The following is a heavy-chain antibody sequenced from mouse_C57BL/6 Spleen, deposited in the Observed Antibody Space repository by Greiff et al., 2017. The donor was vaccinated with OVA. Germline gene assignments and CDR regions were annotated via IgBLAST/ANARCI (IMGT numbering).Heavy chain of an antibody. CDR1: GYTFTSYW. V-gene: IGHV1-53*01. J-gene: IGHJ3*01. CDR2: INPSNGGT. Sequence: VQLQQSGTELVKPGASVKLSCKASGYTFTSYWMHWVKQRPGQGLEWIGNINPSNGGTNYNEKFKSKATLTVDKSSSTAYMQLSSLTSEDSAVYYCARYGYGSSSASAYWGQGTLVTVSA. D-gene: IGHD1-1*01. CDR3: ARYGYGSSSASAY.